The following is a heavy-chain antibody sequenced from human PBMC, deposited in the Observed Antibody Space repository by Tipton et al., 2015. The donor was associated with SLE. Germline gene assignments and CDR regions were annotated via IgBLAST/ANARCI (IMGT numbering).Heavy chain of an antibody. CDR1: GGSISSGGYY. CDR3: ARFGIAVAGPPAAVDI. D-gene: IGHD6-19*01. J-gene: IGHJ3*02. V-gene: IGHV4-30-4*08. Sequence: LVQPTQTLSLTCTVSGGSISSGGYYWSWIRQPPGKGLEWIGEINHSGSTNYNPSLKSRVTISVDTSKNQFSLKLSSVTAADTAVYYCARFGIAVAGPPAAVDIWGQGTMVTVSS. CDR2: INHSGST.